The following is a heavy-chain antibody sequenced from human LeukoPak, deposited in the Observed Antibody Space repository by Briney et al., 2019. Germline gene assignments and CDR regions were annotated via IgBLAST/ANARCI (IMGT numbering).Heavy chain of an antibody. J-gene: IGHJ4*02. D-gene: IGHD5-18*01. CDR3: ARRPQNTYGYDY. V-gene: IGHV1-2*02. CDR2: INPNSGST. Sequence: ASVKVSCKASGYTFTDYYMHWVRQAPGQGLEWMGWINPNSGSTKYAQKFQGRVTMTRDTSISTAYMELSRLRSDDTAVYYCARRPQNTYGYDYWGQGTLVTVSS. CDR1: GYTFTDYY.